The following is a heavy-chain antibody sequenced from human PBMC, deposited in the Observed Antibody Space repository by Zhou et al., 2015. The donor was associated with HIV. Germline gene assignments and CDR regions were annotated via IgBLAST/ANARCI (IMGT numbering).Heavy chain of an antibody. J-gene: IGHJ4*02. D-gene: IGHD3-16*02. Sequence: QVQLVQSGAEVKKPGSSVKVSCKASGGTFSSYAISWVRQAPGQGLEWMGGIIPIFGTANYAQKFQGRVTITADESTSTAYMELSSLRSEDTAVYYCASGYDYVWGSYRWSSDYWGQGTLVTVSS. V-gene: IGHV1-69*12. CDR3: ASGYDYVWGSYRWSSDY. CDR1: GGTFSSYA. CDR2: IIPIFGTA.